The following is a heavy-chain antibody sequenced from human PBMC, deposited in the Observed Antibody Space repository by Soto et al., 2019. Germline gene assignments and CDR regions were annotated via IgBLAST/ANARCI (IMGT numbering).Heavy chain of an antibody. J-gene: IGHJ4*02. D-gene: IGHD1-26*01. V-gene: IGHV3-74*01. CDR3: ETMAGTYPY. CDR1: GFAFIRFP. Sequence: GGSLRLSCAASGFAFIRFPIHWVRQAPLKVLLLFSLIDPYLSDTTYADSVKGLFTISRYNANNILYLQMSSLRAEDTALYYFETMAGTYPYWGQGTPVTVSS. CDR2: IDPYLSDT.